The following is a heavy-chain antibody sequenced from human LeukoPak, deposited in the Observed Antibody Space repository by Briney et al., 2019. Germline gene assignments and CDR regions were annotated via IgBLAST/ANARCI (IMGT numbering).Heavy chain of an antibody. D-gene: IGHD2-2*02. CDR3: ARGDDTRYCSSISCYTGFDY. CDR1: RFSFSAYP. V-gene: IGHV3-23*01. CDR2: ISASGDVT. J-gene: IGHJ4*02. Sequence: GGSLRLSCEASRFSFSAYPMGWVRRAPGKGLEWVSGISASGDVTFHADPVKGRFTISRDNSKNTLYLQMNSLRAEDTSVYYCARGDDTRYCSSISCYTGFDYWGQGTLVTVSS.